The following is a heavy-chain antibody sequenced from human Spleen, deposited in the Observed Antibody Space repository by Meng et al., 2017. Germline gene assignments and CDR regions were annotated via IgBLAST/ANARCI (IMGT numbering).Heavy chain of an antibody. Sequence: SVKVSCKALGGIFSNYVIGWVRQAPGQGLEWMGGINAVFGTTNYAQKFQDRVTITSDESTSTVYMELTRLTSEDTAVYFCARVGNSDWFGAYYFDLWGQGTLVTVSS. J-gene: IGHJ4*02. D-gene: IGHD3-9*01. CDR2: INAVFGTT. CDR3: ARVGNSDWFGAYYFDL. V-gene: IGHV1-69*13. CDR1: GGIFSNYV.